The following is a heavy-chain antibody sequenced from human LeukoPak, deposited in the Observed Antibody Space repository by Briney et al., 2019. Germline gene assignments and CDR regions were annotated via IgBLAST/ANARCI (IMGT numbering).Heavy chain of an antibody. CDR3: VKDRPCGTCMPMDA. CDR1: GFSFSAYS. V-gene: IGHV3-23*01. D-gene: IGHD2-15*01. J-gene: IGHJ6*04. Sequence: GGSLRLSCAASGFSFSAYSMSWVRQAPGKGLEWVAGLGRSSKTYYADSVKGRFSISRDNSKDTVYLQMDSLRDEDMAIYYCVKDRPCGTCMPMDAWGKGTTVTVSS. CDR2: LGRSSKT.